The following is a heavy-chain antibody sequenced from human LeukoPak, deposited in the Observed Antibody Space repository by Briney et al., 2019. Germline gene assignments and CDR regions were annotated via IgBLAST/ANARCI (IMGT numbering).Heavy chain of an antibody. V-gene: IGHV1-8*01. CDR2: MNPDSGNT. CDR1: GYTFDSYD. J-gene: IGHJ5*02. CDR3: ASGRSPPAAAESLFDP. Sequence: ASVKVSCKASGYTFDSYDINWVRQATGQGLEWMGWMNPDSGNTGYAPKFQGRVTMTRDTSVNTAYMELSSLTFEDTAVYYCASGRSPPAAAESLFDPWGQGTLVTVSS. D-gene: IGHD6-13*01.